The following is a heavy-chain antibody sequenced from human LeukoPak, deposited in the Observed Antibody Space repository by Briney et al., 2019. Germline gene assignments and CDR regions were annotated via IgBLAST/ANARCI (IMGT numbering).Heavy chain of an antibody. V-gene: IGHV4-39*02. CDR2: VSYSGTT. J-gene: IGHJ5*02. Sequence: SETLSLTCTVSGGYISSSTYYWGWVRQPPGKGREWIGSVSYSGTTYYNTSLRSRVTISIDTSRNQFSLKVTSVTAADTAVYYCARETPAVRNNCFDPWGQGTLVTVSS. D-gene: IGHD2-2*01. CDR1: GGYISSSTYY. CDR3: ARETPAVRNNCFDP.